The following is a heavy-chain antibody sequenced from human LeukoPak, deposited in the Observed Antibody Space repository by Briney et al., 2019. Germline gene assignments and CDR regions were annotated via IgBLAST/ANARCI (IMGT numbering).Heavy chain of an antibody. CDR3: ARGGYCSGGSCYFFYGMDV. CDR1: GYTFTSYG. Sequence: ASVKVSCKASGYTFTSYGINWVRQAPGQGLEWMGWISAYNGNTNYAQKLRGSVTMTIDTSRSTAYMELRSLRSDDTAVYYCARGGYCSGGSCYFFYGMDVWGKGTTVTVSS. CDR2: ISAYNGNT. D-gene: IGHD2-15*01. J-gene: IGHJ6*04. V-gene: IGHV1-18*04.